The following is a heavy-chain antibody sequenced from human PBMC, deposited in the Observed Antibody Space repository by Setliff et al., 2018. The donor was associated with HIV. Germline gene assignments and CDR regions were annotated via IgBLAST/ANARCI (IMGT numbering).Heavy chain of an antibody. D-gene: IGHD6-19*01. CDR3: AKVVAGLDY. Sequence: GGSLRLSCAASGFTFSNYAMSWVRQAPGKGLEWVSLITGSGSSTFYADSVKGRFSISRDNSKDTLYLQMNSLGAEDTAVYYCAKVVAGLDYWGPGTLVTVSS. CDR1: GFTFSNYA. CDR2: ITGSGSST. V-gene: IGHV3-23*01. J-gene: IGHJ4*02.